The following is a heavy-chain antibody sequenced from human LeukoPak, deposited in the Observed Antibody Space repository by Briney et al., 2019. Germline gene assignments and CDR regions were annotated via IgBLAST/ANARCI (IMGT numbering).Heavy chain of an antibody. J-gene: IGHJ4*02. CDR1: GGSVTSYY. CDR3: ARWSGGNYYFDY. Sequence: PSETLSLTCTVSGGSVTSYYWNWIRQPPGKGLEWIGYSYYSGSTNYNPSLKSRVAISVDTSKNQFSLKLTSVTAADTAVYYCARWSGGNYYFDYWGQGTLVTVSS. D-gene: IGHD4-23*01. CDR2: SYYSGST. V-gene: IGHV4-59*02.